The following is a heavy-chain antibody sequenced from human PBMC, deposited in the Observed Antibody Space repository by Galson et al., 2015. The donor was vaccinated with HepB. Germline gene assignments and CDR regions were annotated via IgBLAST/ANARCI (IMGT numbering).Heavy chain of an antibody. V-gene: IGHV3-30*04. J-gene: IGHJ4*02. D-gene: IGHD2-15*01. CDR2: ISYDGSNK. Sequence: SLRLSCAASGFTFSSYAMHWVRQAPGKGLEWVAVISYDGSNKYYADSVKGRFTISRDNSKNTLYLQMNSLRAEDTAVYYCARAQRYCSGGSCYPYYFDYWGQGTLVTVSS. CDR1: GFTFSSYA. CDR3: ARAQRYCSGGSCYPYYFDY.